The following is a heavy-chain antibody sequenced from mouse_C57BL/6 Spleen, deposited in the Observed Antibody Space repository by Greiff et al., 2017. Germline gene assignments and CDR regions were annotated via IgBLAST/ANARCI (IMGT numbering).Heavy chain of an antibody. CDR2: ISYDGSN. Sequence: EVQLVESGPGLVKPSQSLSLTCSVTGYSITSGYYWNWIRQFPGNKLEWMGYISYDGSNNYNPSLKNRISITRDTSKNQFFLKLNSVTTEDTATYDCARGRYGSEDWYFDVWGTGTTVTVSS. D-gene: IGHD1-1*01. CDR3: ARGRYGSEDWYFDV. CDR1: GYSITSGYY. V-gene: IGHV3-6*01. J-gene: IGHJ1*03.